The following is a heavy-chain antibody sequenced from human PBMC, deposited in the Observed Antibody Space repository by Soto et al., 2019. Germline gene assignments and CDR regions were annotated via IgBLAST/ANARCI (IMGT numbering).Heavy chain of an antibody. J-gene: IGHJ4*02. CDR2: IYYSGST. CDR1: GGSISSYY. Sequence: QVQLQESGPGLVKPSETLSLTCTVSGGSISSYYWSWIRQPPGKGLEWIGYIYYSGSTNYNPSLKSRVIISVDTSKNQFSLKLSSVTAADTAVYYCARDGLVRYQLPHYWGQGTLVTVSS. CDR3: ARDGLVRYQLPHY. D-gene: IGHD2-2*01. V-gene: IGHV4-59*01.